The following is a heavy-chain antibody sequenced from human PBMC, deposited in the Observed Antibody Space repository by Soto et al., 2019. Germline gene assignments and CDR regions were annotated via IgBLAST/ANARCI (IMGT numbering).Heavy chain of an antibody. CDR3: TTGIYGDYGKGY. CDR1: GFTFSNAW. D-gene: IGHD4-17*01. Sequence: EVQLVESGGGLVKPGGSLRLSCAAPGFTFSNAWMSWVRQAPGKGLEWVGRIKSKTDGGTTDYAAPVKGRFTISRDESKNTVYVEMNSLKTEDTAVYYCTTGIYGDYGKGYWGHGTLVTVS. J-gene: IGHJ4*01. CDR2: IKSKTDGGTT. V-gene: IGHV3-15*01.